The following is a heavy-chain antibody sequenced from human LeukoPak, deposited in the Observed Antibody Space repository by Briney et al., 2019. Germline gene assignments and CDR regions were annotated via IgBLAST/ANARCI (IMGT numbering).Heavy chain of an antibody. CDR3: ARPAAAGHDAFDI. CDR1: EYSFTSYW. J-gene: IGHJ3*02. V-gene: IGHV5-51*01. Sequence: GESLKISCKGSEYSFTSYWIGWVRQMPGKGLEWMGIIYPGDSDTRYSPSFQGQVTISADKSISTAYLQWSSLKASDTATYYCARPAAAGHDAFDIWGQGTMVTVSS. D-gene: IGHD6-13*01. CDR2: IYPGDSDT.